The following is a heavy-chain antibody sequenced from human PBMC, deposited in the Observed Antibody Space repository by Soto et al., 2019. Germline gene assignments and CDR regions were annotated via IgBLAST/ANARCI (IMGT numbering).Heavy chain of an antibody. Sequence: GVLRLSCAASGFICTSYDMSWVRQAPGEGLEWVSTILVGGSTHYEDSVKGRFTISRDRSKNTLYLQMNSLTAGDTAMYYCAKATATGGGAFDICGQGTMVTVSS. D-gene: IGHD2-8*02. J-gene: IGHJ3*02. CDR2: ILVGGST. CDR3: AKATATGGGAFDI. V-gene: IGHV3-23*01. CDR1: GFICTSYD.